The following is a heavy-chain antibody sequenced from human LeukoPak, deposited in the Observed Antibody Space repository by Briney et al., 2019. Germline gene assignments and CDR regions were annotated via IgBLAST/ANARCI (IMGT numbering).Heavy chain of an antibody. CDR3: ARHRVYDWNYPIWFDP. CDR2: IYYSGNT. CDR1: GGSNRSGGYY. J-gene: IGHJ5*02. D-gene: IGHD3-16*01. Sequence: SETLSLTCTVSGGSNRSGGYYWAWIRQPPGKGLESIANIYYSGNTYYNPSLKSRVTISVDTSKNQFSLKLTSVTAADTAVYYCARHRVYDWNYPIWFDPWGQGTLVTVSS. V-gene: IGHV4-39*01.